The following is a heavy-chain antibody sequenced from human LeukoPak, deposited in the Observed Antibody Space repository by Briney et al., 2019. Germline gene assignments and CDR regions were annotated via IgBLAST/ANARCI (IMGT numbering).Heavy chain of an antibody. D-gene: IGHD3-3*01. J-gene: IGHJ4*02. CDR1: GGTFSSYA. V-gene: IGHV1-69*13. CDR3: ARSPITIFGVARIYYFDY. Sequence: SVKVSCKXSGGTFSSYAISWVRQAPGQGLEWMGGIIPIFGTANYAQKFQGRVTITADESTSTAYMELSSLRSEDTAVYYCARSPITIFGVARIYYFDYWGQGTLVTVSS. CDR2: IIPIFGTA.